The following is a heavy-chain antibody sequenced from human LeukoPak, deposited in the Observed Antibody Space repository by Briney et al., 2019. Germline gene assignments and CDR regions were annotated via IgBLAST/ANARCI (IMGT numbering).Heavy chain of an antibody. J-gene: IGHJ4*02. V-gene: IGHV1-69*05. CDR3: ARDGDSVSFDY. CDR2: IIPIFGTA. Sequence: SVKVSCKASGYTFTTYYMDWVRQAPGQGLEWMGGIIPIFGTANYAQKFQGRVTITTDESTSTAYMELSSLRSEDTAVYYCARDGDSVSFDYWGQGTLVTVSS. D-gene: IGHD3-10*01. CDR1: GYTFTTYY.